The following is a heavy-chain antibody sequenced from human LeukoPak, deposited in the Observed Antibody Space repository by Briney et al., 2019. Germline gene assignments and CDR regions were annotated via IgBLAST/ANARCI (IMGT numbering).Heavy chain of an antibody. J-gene: IGHJ3*02. CDR1: GDSISSGDYY. CDR3: AKNRGGSWRGGDAFDI. D-gene: IGHD2-15*01. V-gene: IGHV4-61*02. CDR2: IYTSGST. Sequence: PSQTLSLTCTVSGDSISSGDYYWSWIRQPAGKGLEWIGRIYTSGSTNYNPSLKSRVTISVDTSKNQFSLKLSSVTAADTAVYYCAKNRGGSWRGGDAFDIWGQGTMVTVSS.